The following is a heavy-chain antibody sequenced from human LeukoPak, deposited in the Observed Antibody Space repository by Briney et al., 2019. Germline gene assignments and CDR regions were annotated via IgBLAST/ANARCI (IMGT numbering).Heavy chain of an antibody. V-gene: IGHV4-59*01. J-gene: IGHJ6*02. Sequence: SETLSLTCTVSGGSISGYYWSWIRQPPGKGLEWIGYIYYSGSTKYNPSLKSRVTISIDTSKNQFFLKLSSVTAADTAVYYCARDRRRVHYYYGMDVWGQGTTVTVSS. CDR1: GGSISGYY. CDR2: IYYSGST. CDR3: ARDRRRVHYYYGMDV.